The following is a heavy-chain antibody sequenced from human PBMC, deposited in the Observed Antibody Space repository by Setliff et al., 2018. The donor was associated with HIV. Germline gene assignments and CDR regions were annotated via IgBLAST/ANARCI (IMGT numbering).Heavy chain of an antibody. Sequence: SETLSLTCTVSSGSINSDYWSWIRQPPGKGLEWMGYIYYSGSTKYNPSLKSRVTISVDTSKNHFSLKLSSVTAADTAVYYCARDPSSGWSYYFDYWGQGTLVTVSS. V-gene: IGHV4-59*12. CDR3: ARDPSSGWSYYFDY. CDR2: IYYSGST. J-gene: IGHJ4*02. D-gene: IGHD6-19*01. CDR1: SGSINSDY.